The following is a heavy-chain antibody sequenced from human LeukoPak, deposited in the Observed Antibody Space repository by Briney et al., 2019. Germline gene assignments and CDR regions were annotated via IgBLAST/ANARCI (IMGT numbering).Heavy chain of an antibody. CDR2: MNANSGTT. Sequence: ASVKVSCKASGYTFTSYEIMWVRQATGQGLEWMGWMNANSGTTHYAQNFQGRVTMTRNTPTSTAYMELSRLRSEDTGVYYYARRAESPYYYYYYMDVWGKGTTVTVSS. CDR1: GYTFTSYE. J-gene: IGHJ6*03. CDR3: ARRAESPYYYYYYMDV. V-gene: IGHV1-8*01.